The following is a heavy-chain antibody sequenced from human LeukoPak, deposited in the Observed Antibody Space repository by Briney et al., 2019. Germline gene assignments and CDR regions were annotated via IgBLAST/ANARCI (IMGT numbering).Heavy chain of an antibody. Sequence: GGSLRLSCAASGFTFSHYGMHWVRQAPGKGLEWVAVIWYDGSNKYYADSVKGRFSISRDNSKNTLYLQMNSLRAEDTAVYYCARDGLKYNWNYMVYFDYWGQGTLVTVSS. D-gene: IGHD1-7*01. J-gene: IGHJ4*02. CDR2: IWYDGSNK. CDR3: ARDGLKYNWNYMVYFDY. CDR1: GFTFSHYG. V-gene: IGHV3-33*01.